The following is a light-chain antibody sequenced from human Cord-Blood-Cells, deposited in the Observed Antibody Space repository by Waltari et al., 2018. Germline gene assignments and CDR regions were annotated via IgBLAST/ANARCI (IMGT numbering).Light chain of an antibody. CDR3: QKYNSAPFT. Sequence: DIQMTQSPASLSESLGDRVGITCRATQGSGNVLAWYQQKPGKVPRIRFYAASTLQSGVPSRFSGSGAGTDFTLTISSLQPEDVATYYCQKYNSAPFTFGPRTKVDIK. CDR1: QGSGNV. J-gene: IGKJ3*01. V-gene: IGKV1-27*01. CDR2: AAS.